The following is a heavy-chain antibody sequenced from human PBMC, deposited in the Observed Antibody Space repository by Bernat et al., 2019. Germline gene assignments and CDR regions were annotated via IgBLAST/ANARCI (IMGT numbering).Heavy chain of an antibody. CDR3: GRRVVDRPSFYSEIAY. CDR1: GFTFSSYA. CDR2: ISSDGDNK. V-gene: IGHV3-30-3*01. Sequence: QVQLVESGGGVVQPGRSLRLSCAASGFTFSSYAMHWVRQAPGKGLEWVTVISSDGDNKYYADSVKGRFTISRENSKNTVYLQMNSLRAEDTAVYNFGRRVVDRPSFYSEIAYWGQGTLVTVSS. D-gene: IGHD3-10*01. J-gene: IGHJ4*02.